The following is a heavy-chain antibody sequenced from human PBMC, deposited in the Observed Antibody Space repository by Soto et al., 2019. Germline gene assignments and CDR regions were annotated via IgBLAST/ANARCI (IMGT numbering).Heavy chain of an antibody. Sequence: GGSLRLSCAASGFTFSSYAMHWVRQAPGKGLEWVAVISYDGSNKYYADSVKGRFTISRDNSKNTLYLQLNSLRAEDTAVYYCVPRKGDPFTWGPGTLVTVS. D-gene: IGHD3-16*01. J-gene: IGHJ4*02. CDR3: VPRKGDPFT. CDR1: GFTFSSYA. V-gene: IGHV3-30-3*01. CDR2: ISYDGSNK.